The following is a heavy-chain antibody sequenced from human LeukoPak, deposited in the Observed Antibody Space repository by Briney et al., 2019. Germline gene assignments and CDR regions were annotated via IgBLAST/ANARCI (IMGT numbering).Heavy chain of an antibody. D-gene: IGHD1-26*01. CDR1: GFTFGDYA. V-gene: IGHV3-49*04. CDR3: TREGYSGTYYFDY. Sequence: GGSVRLSCTASGFTFGDYAMSWVRQAPGKGLEWVGFIRSKAYGGTTEYAASVKGRFTISRDDSKSIAYLQMNSLKTEDTAVYYCTREGYSGTYYFDYWGQGTLVTVSS. CDR2: IRSKAYGGTT. J-gene: IGHJ4*02.